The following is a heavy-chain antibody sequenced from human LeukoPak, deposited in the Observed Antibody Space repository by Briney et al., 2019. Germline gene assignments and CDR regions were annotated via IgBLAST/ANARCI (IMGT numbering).Heavy chain of an antibody. V-gene: IGHV3-66*01. D-gene: IGHD2-15*01. CDR1: EFSVGSNY. CDR3: AKVVVVAATMGGFDY. Sequence: GGSLRLSCAASEFSVGSNYMTWVRQAPGKGLEWVSLIYSGGSTYYADSVKGRFTISRDNAKNSLFLQMNSLRAEDTAVYYCAKVVVVAATMGGFDYWGQGTLVTVSS. J-gene: IGHJ4*02. CDR2: IYSGGST.